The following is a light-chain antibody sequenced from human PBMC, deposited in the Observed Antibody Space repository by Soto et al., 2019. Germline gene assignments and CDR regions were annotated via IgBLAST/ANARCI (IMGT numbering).Light chain of an antibody. J-gene: IGKJ3*01. CDR1: QSVARNS. CDR2: AAS. CDR3: QQYATSPLT. Sequence: EIVLTQSPGTLSLSPGERATLSCRASQSVARNSIAWYQQKPGQAPRLLIHAASGRATDVPDRFSGSGSGTTFTLTVSEVQPEDFAVYHCQQYATSPLTFGAGTKVDIK. V-gene: IGKV3-20*01.